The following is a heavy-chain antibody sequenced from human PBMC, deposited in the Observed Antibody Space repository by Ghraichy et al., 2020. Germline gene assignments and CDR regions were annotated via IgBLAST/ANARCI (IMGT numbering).Heavy chain of an antibody. Sequence: ASVKVSCKASGYTFTGYYMHWVRQAPGQGLEWMGWINPNSGGTNYAQKFQGRVTMTRDTSISTAYMELSRLRSDDTAVYYCARDYPHVVVVVAATNNWFDPWGQGTLVTVSS. CDR1: GYTFTGYY. CDR3: ARDYPHVVVVVAATNNWFDP. J-gene: IGHJ5*02. CDR2: INPNSGGT. D-gene: IGHD2-15*01. V-gene: IGHV1-2*02.